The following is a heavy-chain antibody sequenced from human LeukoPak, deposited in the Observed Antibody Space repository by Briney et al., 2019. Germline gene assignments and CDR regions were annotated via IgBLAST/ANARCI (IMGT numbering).Heavy chain of an antibody. Sequence: GGPLRLSCTASGFTLSSYAMSWVRQAPGEGLEWVSTISGSADNTNYAEAVKGRFTISRDNSKNTMYLQMNSLRAEDTAVYYCAKQGFGCWGQGTLVTVSS. J-gene: IGHJ4*02. CDR1: GFTLSSYA. CDR3: AKQGFGC. V-gene: IGHV3-23*01. CDR2: ISGSADNT.